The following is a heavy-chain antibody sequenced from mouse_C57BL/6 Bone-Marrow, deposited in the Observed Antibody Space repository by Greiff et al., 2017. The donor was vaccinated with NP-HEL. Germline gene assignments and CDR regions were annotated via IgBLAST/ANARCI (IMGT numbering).Heavy chain of an antibody. CDR2: IYPGSGST. CDR1: GYTFTSYW. D-gene: IGHD2-10*02. Sequence: VKLQQPGAELVKPGASVKMSCKASGYTFTSYWITWVKQRPGQGLEWIGDIYPGSGSTNYNEKFKSKATLTVDTSSSTAYMQLSSLTSEDSAVYYCARERVWSYWYFDVWGTGTTVTVSS. V-gene: IGHV1-55*01. J-gene: IGHJ1*03. CDR3: ARERVWSYWYFDV.